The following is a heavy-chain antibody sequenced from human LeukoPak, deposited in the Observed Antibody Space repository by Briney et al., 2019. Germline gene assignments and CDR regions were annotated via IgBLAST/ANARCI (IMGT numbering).Heavy chain of an antibody. CDR2: ISSSSSII. Sequence: GGSLRLSCAASGFTFVSYAMNWVRQAPGKGLEWVSCISSSSSIIYYTDSVKGRFTISRDNARNSLYVQMISLRAEDTAVYYCARGGPGYSFDYWGQGTLVTVSS. V-gene: IGHV3-48*03. CDR1: GFTFVSYA. J-gene: IGHJ4*02. CDR3: ARGGPGYSFDY. D-gene: IGHD5-18*01.